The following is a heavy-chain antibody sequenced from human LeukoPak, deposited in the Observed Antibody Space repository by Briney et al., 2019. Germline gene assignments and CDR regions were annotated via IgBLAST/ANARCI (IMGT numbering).Heavy chain of an antibody. CDR3: ASLGTTPKGDPFDY. CDR1: GGSISSSSYY. V-gene: IGHV4-39*01. J-gene: IGHJ4*02. D-gene: IGHD4-11*01. CDR2: IYYSGST. Sequence: SETLSLTCTVSGGSISSSSYYWGWIRQPPGKGLEWIGSIYYSGSTYYNPSLKSRVTISVDTSKNQFSLKLNSVTAADTAVYYCASLGTTPKGDPFDYWGQGTLVTVSS.